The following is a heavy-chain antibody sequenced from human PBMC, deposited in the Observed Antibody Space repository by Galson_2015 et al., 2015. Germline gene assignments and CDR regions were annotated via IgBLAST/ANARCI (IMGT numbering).Heavy chain of an antibody. D-gene: IGHD2-2*02. Sequence: SLRLFCAASGFIFSNDWMDWVRQAPGKGLEWVANINQDGSERNYVDSVKGRFTVSRDNVKNLLYLHMNSLRVEDTAVYYCSSYLVSWGQGTLVTVSS. J-gene: IGHJ5*01. CDR2: INQDGSER. CDR1: GFIFSNDW. V-gene: IGHV3-7*01. CDR3: SSYLVS.